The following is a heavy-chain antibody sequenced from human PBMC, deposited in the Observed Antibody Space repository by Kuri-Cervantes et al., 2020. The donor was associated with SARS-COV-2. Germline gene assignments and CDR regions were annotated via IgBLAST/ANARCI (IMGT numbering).Heavy chain of an antibody. CDR1: GYNFTNYD. CDR3: ARVHNWNYEGYAFDI. D-gene: IGHD1-7*01. Sequence: ASVKVSCKASGYNFTNYDIIWVRQAPGQGLEWMGWISAYNGNTDYAQKLQGRVTMTTDASTTTAYMELSSLRSEDTAVYYCARVHNWNYEGYAFDIWGQGTMVTVSS. CDR2: ISAYNGNT. V-gene: IGHV1-18*01. J-gene: IGHJ3*02.